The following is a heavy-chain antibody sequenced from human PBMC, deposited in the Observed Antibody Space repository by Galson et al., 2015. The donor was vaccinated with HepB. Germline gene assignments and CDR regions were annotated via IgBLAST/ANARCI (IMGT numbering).Heavy chain of an antibody. V-gene: IGHV5-51*01. CDR1: GSSFTSYW. CDR2: IYPGDSDT. J-gene: IGHJ4*02. Sequence: QSGAEVKKPGESLKISCKGSGSSFTSYWIGWVRQMPGKGLEWMGIIYPGDSDTRYSPSFQGQVTISADKSISTAYLQWSSLKASDTAMYYCARHRGHYDSSGYTSRGKTPLDYWGQGTLVTVSS. D-gene: IGHD3-22*01. CDR3: ARHRGHYDSSGYTSRGKTPLDY.